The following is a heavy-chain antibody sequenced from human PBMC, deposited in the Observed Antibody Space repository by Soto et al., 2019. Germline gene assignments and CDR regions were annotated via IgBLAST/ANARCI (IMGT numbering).Heavy chain of an antibody. Sequence: SETLSLTCSVSGGSINSDDHYWTWIRQPPGKGLVWIGSIYYSGTTNYNPFLKSRITVSIDTSKNQFSLNLTSVTAADTALCNCARQRRGGHWYAPCGPGTPVTVSS. CDR3: ARQRRGGHWYAP. V-gene: IGHV4-30-4*01. CDR1: GGSINSDDHY. J-gene: IGHJ5*02. CDR2: IYYSGTT.